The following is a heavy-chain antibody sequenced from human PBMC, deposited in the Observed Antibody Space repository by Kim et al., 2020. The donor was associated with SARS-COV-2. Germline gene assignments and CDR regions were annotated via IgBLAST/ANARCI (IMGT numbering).Heavy chain of an antibody. J-gene: IGHJ5*02. CDR3: ARPSGTYYYDSRPP. CDR1: GFTFSSYA. V-gene: IGHV3-30*04. Sequence: GGSLRLSCAASGFTFSSYAMHWVRQAPGKGLEWVAVISYDGSNKYYADSVKGRFTISRDNSKNTLYLQMNSLRAEDTAVYYCARPSGTYYYDSRPPWGQGTLVTVSS. CDR2: ISYDGSNK. D-gene: IGHD3-22*01.